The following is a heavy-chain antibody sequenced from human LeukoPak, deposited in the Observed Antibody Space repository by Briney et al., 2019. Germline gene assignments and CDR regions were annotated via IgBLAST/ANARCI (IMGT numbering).Heavy chain of an antibody. Sequence: PGGSPRLTCATSGFTFSSYSMNWVRQAPGKGLEWVSCISSSSSYIYYTDSVKGRFTISRDNAKNSLTLQMNSLRAEDTAVYYCARDLKYYDSSGFDYWGQGTLVTVSS. J-gene: IGHJ4*02. D-gene: IGHD3-22*01. CDR2: ISSSSSYI. V-gene: IGHV3-21*01. CDR3: ARDLKYYDSSGFDY. CDR1: GFTFSSYS.